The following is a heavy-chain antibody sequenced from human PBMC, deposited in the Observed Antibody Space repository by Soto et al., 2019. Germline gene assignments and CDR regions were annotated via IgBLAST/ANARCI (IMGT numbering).Heavy chain of an antibody. D-gene: IGHD6-19*01. V-gene: IGHV4-31*03. CDR1: GGSISSGGYY. CDR2: IYYSGSN. Sequence: QVQLQESGPGLVKPSQTLSLTCTVSGGSISSGGYYWSWIRQHPGKGLEWIGYIYYSGSNYYNPSLKRRVTISVDPSKHHFSLKLSSVTAADTAVYYCARENSGIKGMGYYYYGMDVWGQGTTVTVSS. J-gene: IGHJ6*02. CDR3: ARENSGIKGMGYYYYGMDV.